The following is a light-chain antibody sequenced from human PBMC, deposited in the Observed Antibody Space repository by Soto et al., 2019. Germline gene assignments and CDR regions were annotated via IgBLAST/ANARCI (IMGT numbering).Light chain of an antibody. CDR1: QTVSNN. CDR3: QQYNSWPLT. V-gene: IGKV3-15*01. J-gene: IGKJ4*01. Sequence: EIVMTQYPATLSVSPGERATLSCRASQTVSNNLAWYQQKPGQAPRLLFYSSSTRATGVPARFSGSRSGTDFTLTISILQSEDFAVYCCQQYNSWPLTFGGGTKVETK. CDR2: SSS.